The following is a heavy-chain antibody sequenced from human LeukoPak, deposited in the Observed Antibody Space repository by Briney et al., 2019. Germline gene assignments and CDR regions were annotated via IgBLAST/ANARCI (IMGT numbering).Heavy chain of an antibody. D-gene: IGHD6-6*01. CDR1: GVSFSGYY. CDR3: ARCGAARCY. Sequence: SETLSLTCAVYGVSFSGYYWSWIRQPPGKGLEWIGEINHSGSTNYNPSLKSRVTISVDTSKNQFSLKLSSVTAADTAVYYCARCGAARCYWGQGTLVTVSS. CDR2: INHSGST. V-gene: IGHV4-34*01. J-gene: IGHJ4*02.